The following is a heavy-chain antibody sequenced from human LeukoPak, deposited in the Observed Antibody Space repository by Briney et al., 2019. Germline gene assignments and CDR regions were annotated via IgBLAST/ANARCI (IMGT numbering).Heavy chain of an antibody. J-gene: IGHJ4*02. CDR1: GFTFSSYS. CDR2: ISSSSSTI. D-gene: IGHD2-2*01. V-gene: IGHV3-48*01. CDR3: ARDHDIVVVPAAIRDDYSNPLDY. Sequence: PGGSLRLSCAASGFTFSSYSMNWVRQAPGKGLEWVSYISSSSSTIYYADSVKGRFTISRDNAKNSLYLQMNSLRAEDTAVYYCARDHDIVVVPAAIRDDYSNPLDYWGQGTLVTVSS.